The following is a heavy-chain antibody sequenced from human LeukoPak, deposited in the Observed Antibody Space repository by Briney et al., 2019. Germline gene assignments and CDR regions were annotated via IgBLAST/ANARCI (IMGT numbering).Heavy chain of an antibody. CDR3: ARDRGITVFGVVMDV. D-gene: IGHD3-3*01. CDR1: GYTFTNNY. J-gene: IGHJ6*04. Sequence: GASVKVSCKAPGYTFTNNYMHWVRQAPGQGLEWTGIINPSDGGTNYAQKFQGRVTLTRDMSTSTVYMELSSLRSEDTAVYYCARDRGITVFGVVMDVWGKGTTVTVSS. CDR2: INPSDGGT. V-gene: IGHV1-46*01.